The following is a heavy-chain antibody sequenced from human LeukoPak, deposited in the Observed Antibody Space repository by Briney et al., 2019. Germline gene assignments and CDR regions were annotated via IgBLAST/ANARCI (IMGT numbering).Heavy chain of an antibody. J-gene: IGHJ4*02. D-gene: IGHD5-12*01. Sequence: PSETLSLTCTVSGGSISSYYWSWIRQPPGKGLEWIGYIYYSGSTNYNPSLKSRVTISVDTSKNQFSLKLSSVTAADTAVYYCARFSGYDARFDYWGQGTLVTVSS. V-gene: IGHV4-59*12. CDR1: GGSISSYY. CDR2: IYYSGST. CDR3: ARFSGYDARFDY.